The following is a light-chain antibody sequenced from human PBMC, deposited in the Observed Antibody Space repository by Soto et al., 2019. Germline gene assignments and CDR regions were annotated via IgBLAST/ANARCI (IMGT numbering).Light chain of an antibody. J-gene: IGKJ5*01. V-gene: IGKV3-15*01. CDR3: QQYNIWPPIT. CDR1: QSVGIN. CDR2: GAY. Sequence: EIVLTQSPGTLSLSPGERATLSCRASQSVGINLAWYQQKPGQAPRLLIYGAYTRAAGVPARFSGSGSGTEFTLTITSLQSEDIAPYYCQQYNIWPPITFGQGTRLEIK.